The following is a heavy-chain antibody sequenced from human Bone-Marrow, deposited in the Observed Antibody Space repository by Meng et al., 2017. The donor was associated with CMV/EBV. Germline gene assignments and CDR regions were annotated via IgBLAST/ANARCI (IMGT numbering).Heavy chain of an antibody. CDR3: ARGRGSIAARPKRGYFDY. CDR1: GYTLSGYY. V-gene: IGHV1-2*02. Sequence: ASVKVSCKASGYTLSGYYMHWVRQAPGQGLEWMGWINPNSGGTKYAQKFQGRVTMTRDTSKNQFSLKLSSVTAADTAVYYCARGRGSIAARPKRGYFDYWGQGTLVTVSS. CDR2: INPNSGGT. J-gene: IGHJ4*02. D-gene: IGHD6-6*01.